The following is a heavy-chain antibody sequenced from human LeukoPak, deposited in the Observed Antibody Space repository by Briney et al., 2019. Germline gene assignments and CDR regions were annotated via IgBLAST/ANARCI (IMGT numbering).Heavy chain of an antibody. V-gene: IGHV4-4*07. J-gene: IGHJ5*02. D-gene: IGHD4-17*01. Sequence: SETLSLTCTVSGGSISSYDWSWIRQPAGKGLEWIGRIYTSGSTNYNPSLKSRVTMSVDTSKNQFSLKLSSVTAADTAVYYCARAGVYGDYPTTCNWFDPWGQGTLVTVSS. CDR3: ARAGVYGDYPTTCNWFDP. CDR2: IYTSGST. CDR1: GGSISSYD.